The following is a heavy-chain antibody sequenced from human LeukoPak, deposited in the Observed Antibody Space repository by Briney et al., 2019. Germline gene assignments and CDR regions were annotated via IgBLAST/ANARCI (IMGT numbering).Heavy chain of an antibody. Sequence: PGGSLRLSCVASGFAFETYTMNWVRQAPGKGLEWVSFISSTSSDINYADSVRDRFTISRDNAKNSLFLQMDSLRVEDTAVYYCAKGLFSGYDKYFDSWGQGTLVTVSS. CDR3: AKGLFSGYDKYFDS. CDR2: ISSTSSDI. J-gene: IGHJ4*02. V-gene: IGHV3-21*04. CDR1: GFAFETYT. D-gene: IGHD5-12*01.